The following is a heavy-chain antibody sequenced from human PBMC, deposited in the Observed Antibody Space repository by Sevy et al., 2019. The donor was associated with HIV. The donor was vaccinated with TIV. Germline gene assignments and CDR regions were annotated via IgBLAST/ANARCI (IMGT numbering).Heavy chain of an antibody. CDR3: ARDRDITFGGGDAFDI. D-gene: IGHD3-16*01. CDR2: IIPVIRTS. V-gene: IGHV1-69*13. CDR1: GGTFGTYT. J-gene: IGHJ3*02. Sequence: ASVKVSCKASGGTFGTYTINWLRQAPGQWLEWMGGIIPVIRTSNCAQKFQGRLTIIADESTTTAYLELSSLISEDSAVYYCARDRDITFGGGDAFDIWGQGTMVTVSS.